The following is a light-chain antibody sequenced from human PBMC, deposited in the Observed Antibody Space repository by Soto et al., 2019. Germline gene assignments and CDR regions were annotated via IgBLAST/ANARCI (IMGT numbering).Light chain of an antibody. J-gene: IGKJ1*01. V-gene: IGKV1-39*01. CDR3: QQSYSTSST. CDR2: AAS. CDR1: QSISSY. Sequence: DIQMTQSPSSLSASVGDRVTITCRASQSISSYLNWYQQKPGKAPKLLFYAASSLQSGVPSRFSGSGSGTDFTLTISSLQPEDFATYYCQQSYSTSSTFGQGTKVEIK.